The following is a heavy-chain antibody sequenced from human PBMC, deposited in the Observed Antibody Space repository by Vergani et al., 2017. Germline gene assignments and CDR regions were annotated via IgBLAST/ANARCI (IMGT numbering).Heavy chain of an antibody. CDR2: IYPGDSDT. CDR1: GYSFTSYW. D-gene: IGHD6-6*01. Sequence: EVQLVQSGAEVKKPGESLKISCKGSGYSFTSYWIGWVRQMPGKGLEWMGIIYPGDSDTRYSPSFPGQVTISADKSISTAYLQWSSLKASETAMYYCARHIEXLGPHYYYYYYMDVWGKGTTVTVSS. V-gene: IGHV5-51*01. J-gene: IGHJ6*03. CDR3: ARHIEXLGPHYYYYYYMDV.